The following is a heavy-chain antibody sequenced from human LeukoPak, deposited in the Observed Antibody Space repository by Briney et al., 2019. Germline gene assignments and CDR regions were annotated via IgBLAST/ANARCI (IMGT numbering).Heavy chain of an antibody. Sequence: ASVKVSCKASGYTFTSYGISWVRQAPGQGLEWMGWISAYNGNTNYAQKLQGRVTMTTDTSTSTAYMELRSLRSDDTAVYYCARAPRLLWLGELPPNFDYWGQGTLVTVSS. CDR1: GYTFTSYG. D-gene: IGHD3-10*01. J-gene: IGHJ4*02. CDR2: ISAYNGNT. V-gene: IGHV1-18*01. CDR3: ARAPRLLWLGELPPNFDY.